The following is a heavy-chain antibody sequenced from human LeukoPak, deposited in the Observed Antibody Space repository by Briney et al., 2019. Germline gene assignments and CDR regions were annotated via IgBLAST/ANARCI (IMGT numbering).Heavy chain of an antibody. V-gene: IGHV3-30-3*01. D-gene: IGHD1-26*01. CDR3: ARDRGTSGSYYRHRSPYYYYGMDV. Sequence: PGGSLRLSCAASGLTFSSYAMHWVRQAPGKGLEWVAVISYDGSNKYYADSVKGRFTISRDNSKNTLYLQMNSLRAKDTAVYYCARDRGTSGSYYRHRSPYYYYGMDVWGQGTTVTVSS. CDR1: GLTFSSYA. J-gene: IGHJ6*02. CDR2: ISYDGSNK.